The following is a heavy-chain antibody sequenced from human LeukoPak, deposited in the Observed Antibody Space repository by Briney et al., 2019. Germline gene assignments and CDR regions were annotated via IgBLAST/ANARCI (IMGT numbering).Heavy chain of an antibody. D-gene: IGHD5-12*01. CDR3: AGQWLRLGPIDY. V-gene: IGHV3-23*01. Sequence: GGSLRLSCVGSGLSFSNYWMSWVRQAPGKGLEWVSAISGSGGSTYYADSVKGRFTISRDNSKNTLYLQMNSLRAEDTAVYYCAGQWLRLGPIDYWGQGTLVSVSS. CDR2: ISGSGGST. CDR1: GLSFSNYW. J-gene: IGHJ4*02.